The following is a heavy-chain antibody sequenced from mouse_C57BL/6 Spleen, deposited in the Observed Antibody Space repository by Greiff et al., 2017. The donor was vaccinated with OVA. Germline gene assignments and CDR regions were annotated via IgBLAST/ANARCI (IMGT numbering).Heavy chain of an antibody. CDR3: TRRGLYYGNYDWYFDV. V-gene: IGHV1-15*01. Sequence: QVHVKQSGAELVRPGASVTLSCKASGYTFTDYEMHWVKQTPVHGLEWIGAIDPETGGTAYNQKFKGKAILTADKSSSTAYMELRSLTSEDSAVYYCTRRGLYYGNYDWYFDVWGTGTTVTVSS. D-gene: IGHD2-1*01. CDR1: GYTFTDYE. CDR2: IDPETGGT. J-gene: IGHJ1*03.